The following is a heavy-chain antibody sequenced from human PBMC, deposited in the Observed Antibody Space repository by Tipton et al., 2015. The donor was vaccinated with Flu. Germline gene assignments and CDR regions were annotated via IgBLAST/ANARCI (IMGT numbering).Heavy chain of an antibody. V-gene: IGHV3-21*01. Sequence: GSLRLSCTGSGFNFNIYNINWARQAPGKGLEWVSAISPTSRYINYADSVKGRFTISRDNAKNSVSLQMNSLTAEDTAVYFCAGEKGGPYAPSFEYWGQGTLVTVSS. D-gene: IGHD1-26*01. J-gene: IGHJ4*02. CDR3: AGEKGGPYAPSFEY. CDR2: ISPTSRYI. CDR1: GFNFNIYN.